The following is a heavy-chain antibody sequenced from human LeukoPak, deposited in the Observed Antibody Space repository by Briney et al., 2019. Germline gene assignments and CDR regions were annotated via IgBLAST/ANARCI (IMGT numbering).Heavy chain of an antibody. V-gene: IGHV3-74*01. Sequence: GGSLRLSCAASGFTFSSYWMHWVRQAPGKGLVWVSRINSDGSSTSYADSAKGRFTISRDNAKNTLYLQMNSLRAEDTAVYYCARASLGYYYDSSGSSDYWGQGTLVTVSS. D-gene: IGHD3-22*01. CDR1: GFTFSSYW. CDR2: INSDGSST. J-gene: IGHJ4*02. CDR3: ARASLGYYYDSSGSSDY.